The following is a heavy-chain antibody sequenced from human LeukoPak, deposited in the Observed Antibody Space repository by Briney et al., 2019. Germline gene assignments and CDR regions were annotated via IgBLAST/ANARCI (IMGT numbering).Heavy chain of an antibody. J-gene: IGHJ4*02. CDR3: ARLTGGSETN. CDR2: IHPNIGGR. Sequence: ASVKVSCKASGYTFTDDHIHWVRQAPGQGLEWMGWIHPNIGGRNYAQKFEGRVTMSRDTSISTVYMELSSLRSDDTAMYYCARLTGGSETNWGQGTLVTVSA. CDR1: GYTFTDDH. D-gene: IGHD1-14*01. V-gene: IGHV1-2*02.